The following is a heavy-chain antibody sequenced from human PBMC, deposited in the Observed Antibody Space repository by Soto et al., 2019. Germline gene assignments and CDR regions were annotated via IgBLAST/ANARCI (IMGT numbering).Heavy chain of an antibody. CDR3: ARVGQQLVRVAFDI. J-gene: IGHJ3*02. CDR1: GYTFTSYA. Sequence: ASVKVSCKASGYTFTSYAMHWVRQAPGQRLEWMGWINAGNGNTKYSQKFQGRVTITRDTSASTAYMELSSLRSEDTAVYYCARVGQQLVRVAFDIWGQGTMVTVSS. V-gene: IGHV1-3*01. D-gene: IGHD6-13*01. CDR2: INAGNGNT.